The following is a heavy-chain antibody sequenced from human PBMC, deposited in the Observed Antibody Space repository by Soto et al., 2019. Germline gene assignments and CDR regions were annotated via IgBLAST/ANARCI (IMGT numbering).Heavy chain of an antibody. CDR1: GFTCSSDG. D-gene: IGHD6-13*01. V-gene: IGHV3-30*18. J-gene: IGHJ6*02. CDR2: ISYEGRNK. Sequence: GGSVGLSCAASGFTCSSDGMHWVRQAPGKWREGVAVISYEGRNKYFAESVKGRFTISRDNSKNTLYLQMSSLRGEEAAGDDCEKEGRGRAAAGTEYYDGMDAWAQGPTVNVSS. CDR3: EKEGRGRAAAGTEYYDGMDA.